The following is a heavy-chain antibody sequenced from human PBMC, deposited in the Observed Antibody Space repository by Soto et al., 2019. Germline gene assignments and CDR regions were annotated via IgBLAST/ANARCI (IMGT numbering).Heavy chain of an antibody. CDR1: GFTFNNFA. CDR2: ISYDGTYK. CDR3: ANEVDVAFSSLQYGMDV. D-gene: IGHD5-12*01. Sequence: PWGSLRLSCAASGFTFNNFAIRCVRHSPLKWLEWVAFISYDGTYKYYADSVRGRFTVYRDNSKSTLFLQMNSLKFEDTAVYVCANEVDVAFSSLQYGMDVWGQGTTVTVSS. V-gene: IGHV3-30*14. J-gene: IGHJ6*02.